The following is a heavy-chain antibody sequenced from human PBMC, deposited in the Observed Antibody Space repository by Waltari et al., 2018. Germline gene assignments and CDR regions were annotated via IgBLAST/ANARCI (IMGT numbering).Heavy chain of an antibody. D-gene: IGHD2-2*01. CDR1: GYTFTSYD. CDR3: ARRVDQLPSGSDAFDI. V-gene: IGHV1-8*03. CDR2: MNPNSGNT. J-gene: IGHJ3*02. Sequence: QVQLVQSGAEVEKPGASVKVSCKASGYTFTSYDINWVRQATGQGLELRGWMNPNSGNTVYAQKFQGRVTITRNTSISTAYMELSSLRSEDTAMYYCARRVDQLPSGSDAFDIWGQGTMVIVSS.